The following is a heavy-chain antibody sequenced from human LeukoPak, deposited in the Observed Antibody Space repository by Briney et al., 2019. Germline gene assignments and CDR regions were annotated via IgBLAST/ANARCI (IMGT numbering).Heavy chain of an antibody. CDR1: GFTFGSYS. CDR2: ISSDGGNK. J-gene: IGHJ1*01. V-gene: IGHV3-30*04. Sequence: PGGSLRLSCEASGFTFGSYSMHWVRQAPGKGLEWVALISSDGGNKLYGDSVKGRFSISRDISKNTVYLQMNRLRPEDTAVYYCVSPPLPWLEVEYFPQWGQGTLVTVSA. CDR3: VSPPLPWLEVEYFPQ. D-gene: IGHD3-22*01.